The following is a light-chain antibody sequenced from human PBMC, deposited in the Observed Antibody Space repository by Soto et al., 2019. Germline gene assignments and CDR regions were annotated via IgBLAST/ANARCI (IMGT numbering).Light chain of an antibody. CDR3: QHYNSYSTWT. CDR1: QSISSW. V-gene: IGKV1-5*01. Sequence: DIQMTQSPSTLSASVGDRVTITCRASQSISSWLAWYQQKPGKAPKLLIYDASSLESGVPQRFIGSGSGTEFILTISSLQPADLFAYYCQHYNSYSTWTFGQGTKLEIK. J-gene: IGKJ1*01. CDR2: DAS.